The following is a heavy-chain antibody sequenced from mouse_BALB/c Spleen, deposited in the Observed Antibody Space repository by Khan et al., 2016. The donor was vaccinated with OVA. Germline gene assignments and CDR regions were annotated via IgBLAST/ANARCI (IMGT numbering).Heavy chain of an antibody. CDR1: GDSITSGY. J-gene: IGHJ3*01. Sequence: EVQLQESGPSLVKPSQTLSLTCTVTGDSITSGYWSWIRKFPGKKLEYMGDMIDTGYTDYNPSLISRLAITRHTSKNQYYLQLNSVTTEDTATYYCARSASRYAFAYWGQGTLVTVSA. D-gene: IGHD2-14*01. CDR3: ARSASRYAFAY. V-gene: IGHV3-8*02. CDR2: MIDTGYT.